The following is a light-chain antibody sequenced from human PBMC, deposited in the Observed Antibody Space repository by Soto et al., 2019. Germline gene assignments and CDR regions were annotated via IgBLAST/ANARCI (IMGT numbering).Light chain of an antibody. CDR3: QQRSKWPPVT. CDR1: QSVSSY. Sequence: EIVLTQSPATLSLSPGERATLSSRASQSVSSYLARYQQKPGQAPRLLIYDASSRATGIPARFSGIVSGTDFKLSISSLVPEGFAVYYCQQRSKWPPVTFGGGTKVEIK. CDR2: DAS. V-gene: IGKV3-11*01. J-gene: IGKJ4*01.